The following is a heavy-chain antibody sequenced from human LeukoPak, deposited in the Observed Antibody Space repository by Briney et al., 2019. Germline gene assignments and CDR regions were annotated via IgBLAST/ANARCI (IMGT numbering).Heavy chain of an antibody. CDR3: ARGEDMGY. Sequence: GGFLRLSCAASRFTFSSYSMNWVRQAPGKGLEWVSYISSSSTIYYADSVKGRFTISRDNAKNSLYLQMDSLRAEDTAVYYCARGEDMGYWGQGTLVTVSS. CDR2: ISSSSTI. V-gene: IGHV3-48*01. CDR1: RFTFSSYS. D-gene: IGHD1-26*01. J-gene: IGHJ4*02.